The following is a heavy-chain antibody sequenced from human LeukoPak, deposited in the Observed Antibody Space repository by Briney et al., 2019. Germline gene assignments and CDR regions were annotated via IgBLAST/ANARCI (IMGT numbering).Heavy chain of an antibody. D-gene: IGHD6-13*01. CDR3: ARGYIAAAGTIDY. J-gene: IGHJ4*02. Sequence: ASVKVSCKASGYTFTSYGISWVRQAPGQGLEWMGRINPNSGGTNYAQKFQGRVTMTRDTSISTAYMELSRLRSDDTAVYYCARGYIAAAGTIDYWGQGTLATVSS. V-gene: IGHV1-2*06. CDR2: INPNSGGT. CDR1: GYTFTSYG.